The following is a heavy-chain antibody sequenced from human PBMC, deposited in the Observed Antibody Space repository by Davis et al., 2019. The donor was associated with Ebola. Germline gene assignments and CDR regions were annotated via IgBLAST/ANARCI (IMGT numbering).Heavy chain of an antibody. CDR2: ISSDGSST. CDR1: GFTFSSNW. J-gene: IGHJ6*04. CDR3: ARYTVTTDYYYGMDV. V-gene: IGHV3-74*01. Sequence: GESLKISCAASGFTFSSNWMHWVRQVPGKGLVWVSRISSDGSSTSYADSAKGRFTISRDNAKNTLYLQMNSLRAEDTAVYYCARYTVTTDYYYGMDVWGKGTTVTVSS. D-gene: IGHD4-17*01.